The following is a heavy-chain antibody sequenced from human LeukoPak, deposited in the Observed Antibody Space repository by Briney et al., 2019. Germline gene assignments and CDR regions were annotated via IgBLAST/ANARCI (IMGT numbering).Heavy chain of an antibody. J-gene: IGHJ4*02. CDR1: GFTSSGYW. V-gene: IGHV3-7*03. CDR3: ARGLNRGFDY. D-gene: IGHD7-27*01. Sequence: QAGGSLRLSCAASGFTSSGYWMSWVRQAPGKGLEWVANIKQDGSEKYYVDSVKGRFTISRDNAKNSLYLQKNSLRAEDTAVYYCARGLNRGFDYWGQGTLVTVSS. CDR2: IKQDGSEK.